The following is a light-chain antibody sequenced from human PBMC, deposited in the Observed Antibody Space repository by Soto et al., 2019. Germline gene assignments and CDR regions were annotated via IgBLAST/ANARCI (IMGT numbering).Light chain of an antibody. CDR1: QSVSSNY. CDR3: QQYGSSPIT. V-gene: IGKV3-20*01. CDR2: GAS. J-gene: IGKJ5*01. Sequence: ESVLTQSPGTLSLSPGERATLSCRASQSVSSNYLGWYQQKPGQAPRLLIYGASSRATAIPDRFSGSGSGTDFTLTISRLEPEDFAVYYCQQYGSSPITFGQGTRLEIK.